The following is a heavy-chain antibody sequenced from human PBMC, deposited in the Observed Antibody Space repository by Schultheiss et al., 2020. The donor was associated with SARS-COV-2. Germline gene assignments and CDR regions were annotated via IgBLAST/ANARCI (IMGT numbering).Heavy chain of an antibody. D-gene: IGHD5-24*01. CDR1: GFTFSSYA. V-gene: IGHV3-30-3*01. CDR2: ISYDGSNK. Sequence: GGSLRLSCAASGFTFSSYAMHWVRQAPGKGLEWVAVISYDGSNKYYADSVKGRFTISRDNSKNTLYLQMNSLRAEDTAVYYCARAGEMATTPNAFDIWGQGTMVTVSS. J-gene: IGHJ3*02. CDR3: ARAGEMATTPNAFDI.